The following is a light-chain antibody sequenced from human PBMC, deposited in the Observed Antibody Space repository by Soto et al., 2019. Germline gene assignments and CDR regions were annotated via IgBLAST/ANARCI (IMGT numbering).Light chain of an antibody. CDR2: GAS. Sequence: EIVLTQSPGTLSLSPGEGASLSCRASQSVSSTYLAWYQQKPGQAPRLLMYGASTRATGIPDRFSGSGSGTDFTLTISRLEPEDFAVYYCQHSGSSLWTFGQGTKVEVK. CDR3: QHSGSSLWT. V-gene: IGKV3-20*01. J-gene: IGKJ1*01. CDR1: QSVSSTY.